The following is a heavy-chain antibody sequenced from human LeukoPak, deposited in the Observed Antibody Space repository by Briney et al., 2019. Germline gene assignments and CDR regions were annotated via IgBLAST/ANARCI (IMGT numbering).Heavy chain of an antibody. D-gene: IGHD6-13*01. CDR1: GYTFTSYD. V-gene: IGHV1-8*01. CDR2: MNPNSGNT. J-gene: IGHJ6*03. Sequence: ASVKVSCKASGYTFTSYDINWVRQATGQGLEWMGWMNPNSGNTGYAQKFQGRVTMTRNTSISPAYMELSSLRSEDTAVYYCARAPYSHYYYYYMDVWGKGTTVTVSS. CDR3: ARAPYSHYYYYYMDV.